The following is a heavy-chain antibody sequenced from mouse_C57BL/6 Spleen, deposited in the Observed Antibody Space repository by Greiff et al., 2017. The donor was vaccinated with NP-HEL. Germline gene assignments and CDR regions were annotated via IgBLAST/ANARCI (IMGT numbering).Heavy chain of an antibody. CDR1: GFNIKDYY. V-gene: IGHV14-2*01. D-gene: IGHD1-1*01. Sequence: VQLQQSGAELVKPGASVKLSCTASGFNIKDYYMHWVKQRTEQGLEWIGRIDPEDGETKYAPKFQGKATITADTSSSTAYMQLSSLTSEDSAIYFCARRYYGSSYHYVDYWGQGTTLTVSS. J-gene: IGHJ2*01. CDR2: IDPEDGET. CDR3: ARRYYGSSYHYVDY.